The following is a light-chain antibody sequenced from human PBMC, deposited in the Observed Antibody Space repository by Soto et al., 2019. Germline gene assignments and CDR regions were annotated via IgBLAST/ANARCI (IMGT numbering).Light chain of an antibody. V-gene: IGKV3-11*01. CDR2: DAS. CDR3: QQRSDFWT. J-gene: IGKJ1*01. Sequence: EIVLTQSPATLSLSPGERATLSCRASQSVSSYLAWYQQKPGQAPRPVIYDASKRATGIPARFSGSGSGTDFTLTISSLEPEDCTVYYCQQRSDFWTFGQGTKVDSK. CDR1: QSVSSY.